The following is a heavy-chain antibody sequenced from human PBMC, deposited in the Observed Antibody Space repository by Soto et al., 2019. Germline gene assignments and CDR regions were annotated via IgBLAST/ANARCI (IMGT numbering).Heavy chain of an antibody. J-gene: IGHJ6*02. V-gene: IGHV1-69*13. CDR1: GGTFSSYA. CDR2: IIPIFGTA. CDR3: ARTPPPPHSYYYGMDV. Sequence: SVKVSCKASGGTFSSYAISWVRQAPGQGLEWMGGIIPIFGTANYAQKFQGRVTITADESTSTAYMELSSLRSEDTAVYYCARTPPPPHSYYYGMDVWGQGTTVTVSS.